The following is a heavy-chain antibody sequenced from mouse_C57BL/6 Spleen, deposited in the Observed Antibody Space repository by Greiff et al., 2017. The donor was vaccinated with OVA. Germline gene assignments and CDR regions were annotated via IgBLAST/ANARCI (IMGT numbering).Heavy chain of an antibody. CDR2: IYPSDSET. J-gene: IGHJ2*01. V-gene: IGHV1-61*01. CDR1: GYTFTSYW. CDR3: ARESGLTGTDY. Sequence: VKLQQPGAELVRPGSSVKLSCKASGYTFTSYWMDWVKQRPGQGLEWIGNIYPSDSETHYNQKFKDKATLTVDKSSSTAYMQLSSLTSEDSAVYYCARESGLTGTDYWGQGTTLTVSS. D-gene: IGHD4-1*01.